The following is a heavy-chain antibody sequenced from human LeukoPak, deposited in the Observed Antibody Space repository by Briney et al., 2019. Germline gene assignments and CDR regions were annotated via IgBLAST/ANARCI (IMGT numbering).Heavy chain of an antibody. D-gene: IGHD6-13*01. Sequence: GGSLRLSCAASGFTFSSYWMHWVRQAPGKGLVWVSRINSDGSRTSYADSVKGRFTISRDNAKNTLYLQMNSLRAEDTAVYYCARVGAAAEGYYYYYMDVWGKGTTVTVSS. CDR2: INSDGSRT. CDR3: ARVGAAAEGYYYYYMDV. J-gene: IGHJ6*03. CDR1: GFTFSSYW. V-gene: IGHV3-74*01.